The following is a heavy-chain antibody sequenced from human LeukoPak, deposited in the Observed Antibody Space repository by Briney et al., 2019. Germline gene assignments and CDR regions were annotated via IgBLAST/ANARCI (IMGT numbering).Heavy chain of an antibody. CDR1: GGSFSGYY. Sequence: SETLSLTCAVYGGSFSGYYWSWIRQPPGKGLEWIGEINHSGSTNYNPSLKSRVTISVDTSKNQFSLKLSSVTAADTAVYYCARVKTRGRIVVVPAAMFRWFDPWGQGTLVTVSS. CDR2: INHSGST. J-gene: IGHJ5*02. V-gene: IGHV4-34*01. D-gene: IGHD2-2*01. CDR3: ARVKTRGRIVVVPAAMFRWFDP.